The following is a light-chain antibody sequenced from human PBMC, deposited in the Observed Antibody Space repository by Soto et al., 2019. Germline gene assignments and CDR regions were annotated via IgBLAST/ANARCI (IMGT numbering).Light chain of an antibody. J-gene: IGKJ3*01. CDR2: AAS. Sequence: DIQMTQSPTSLSASVGDRVTITCRASQGIRNFVAWYQQKPGKAPKLLIYAASTLQSGVPSRFSGSGSETDITITINILLPDDAATYSCKKYGSALVFGPGTKVEIK. CDR3: KKYGSALV. V-gene: IGKV1-27*01. CDR1: QGIRNF.